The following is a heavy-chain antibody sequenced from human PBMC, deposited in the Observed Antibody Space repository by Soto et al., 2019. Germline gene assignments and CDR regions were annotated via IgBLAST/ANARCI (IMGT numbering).Heavy chain of an antibody. CDR2: MNPNSGNT. J-gene: IGHJ4*02. V-gene: IGHV1-8*01. Sequence: ASVKVSCKASGYTFTSYDINWVLQATGQGLEWMGWMNPNSGNTGYAQKFQGRVTMTRNTSISTAYMELSSLRSEDTAVYYCARNYDFYSDFDYWGQGTLVTVSS. D-gene: IGHD3-3*01. CDR1: GYTFTSYD. CDR3: ARNYDFYSDFDY.